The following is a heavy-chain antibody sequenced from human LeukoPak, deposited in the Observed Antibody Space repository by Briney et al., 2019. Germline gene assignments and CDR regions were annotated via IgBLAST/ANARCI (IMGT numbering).Heavy chain of an antibody. CDR3: ARANFLYCSSSTCLFDY. D-gene: IGHD2-2*01. J-gene: IGHJ4*02. Sequence: ASVKVSCKASGYTFTDYYMHWVRQAPGQGFEWMGWTNPNDGDANYAQKFQGRVTMTRDTSISTAHMEVSRLRSDDTAVYYCARANFLYCSSSTCLFDYWGQGTLVTVSS. CDR1: GYTFTDYY. V-gene: IGHV1-2*02. CDR2: TNPNDGDA.